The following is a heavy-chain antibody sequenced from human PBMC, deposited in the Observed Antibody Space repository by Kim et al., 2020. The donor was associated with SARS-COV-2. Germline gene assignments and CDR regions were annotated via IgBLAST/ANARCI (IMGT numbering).Heavy chain of an antibody. Sequence: KFRGRVTMTRDTSTSTVYMELSSLRSEDTAVYYCAGDPLRQRAGGGLFDYWGQGTLVTVSS. CDR3: AGDPLRQRAGGGLFDY. D-gene: IGHD3-16*01. J-gene: IGHJ4*02. V-gene: IGHV1-46*01.